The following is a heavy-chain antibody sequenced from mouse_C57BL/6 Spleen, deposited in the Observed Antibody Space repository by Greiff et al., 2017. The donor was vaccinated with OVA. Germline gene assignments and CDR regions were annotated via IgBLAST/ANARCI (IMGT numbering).Heavy chain of an antibody. V-gene: IGHV2-2*01. J-gene: IGHJ2*01. D-gene: IGHD4-1*02. Sequence: VKVVESGPGLVQPSQSLSITCTVSGFSLTSYGVHWVRQSPGKGLEWLGVIWSGGSTDYDAAFISRLSISKDNSKSQVFFKMNSLQADDTAIYYCARTPPTGVFDYWGQGTTLTVSS. CDR1: GFSLTSYG. CDR3: ARTPPTGVFDY. CDR2: IWSGGST.